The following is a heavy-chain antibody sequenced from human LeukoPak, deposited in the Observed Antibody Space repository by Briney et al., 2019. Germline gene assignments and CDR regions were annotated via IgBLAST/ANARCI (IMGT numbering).Heavy chain of an antibody. D-gene: IGHD3-3*02. CDR3: ARRSAFEGILDY. Sequence: GESLKISCKGSGYSLTSYGIGWVRQMPGKGLECMGIIYPGDSDTRYSPSFQGQVTISADKSISTAYLQWSSLKASDTAMYYCARRSAFEGILDYWGQGTLVTVSS. CDR1: GYSLTSYG. CDR2: IYPGDSDT. V-gene: IGHV5-51*01. J-gene: IGHJ4*02.